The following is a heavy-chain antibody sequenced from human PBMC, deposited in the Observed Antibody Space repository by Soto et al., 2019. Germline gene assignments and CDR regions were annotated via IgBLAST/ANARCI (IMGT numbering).Heavy chain of an antibody. CDR3: ARWAAPANDAFDI. V-gene: IGHV1-18*01. D-gene: IGHD1-26*01. CDR2: ISAYNGNT. J-gene: IGHJ3*02. CDR1: GYTFTSYG. Sequence: ASVKVSCKASGYTFTSYGISWVRQAPGQGLEWMGWISAYNGNTNYAQKLQGRVTMTTDTSTSTAYMERRSLRSDDTAVYYWARWAAPANDAFDIWGQGTMVTVSS.